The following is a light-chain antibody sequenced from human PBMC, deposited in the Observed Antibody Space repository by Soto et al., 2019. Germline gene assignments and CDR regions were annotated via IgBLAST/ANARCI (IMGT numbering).Light chain of an antibody. Sequence: EIVLTQSPATLSLSPGERATLSCRVSQSVNNYLSWYQQKGGQAPRLLIYDASNRATGIPARFSGSGSGTDFTLTISSLEPEDFAVYYCHQRSNWPTFGQGTRLEIK. V-gene: IGKV3-11*01. J-gene: IGKJ5*01. CDR3: HQRSNWPT. CDR2: DAS. CDR1: QSVNNY.